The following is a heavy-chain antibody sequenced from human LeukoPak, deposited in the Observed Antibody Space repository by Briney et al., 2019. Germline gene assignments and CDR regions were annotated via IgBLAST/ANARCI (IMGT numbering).Heavy chain of an antibody. V-gene: IGHV3-74*01. J-gene: IGHJ4*02. CDR3: ARWRAGLLGYYFDY. CDR2: INSDGSST. CDR1: GFTFSSHW. D-gene: IGHD3-22*01. Sequence: GGSLRLSCAASGFTFSSHWMHWVRQAPGKGLVWVSRINSDGSSTSYADSVKGRFTISRDNAKNTLYLQMNSLRAEDTAVYYCARWRAGLLGYYFDYWGQGTLVTVSS.